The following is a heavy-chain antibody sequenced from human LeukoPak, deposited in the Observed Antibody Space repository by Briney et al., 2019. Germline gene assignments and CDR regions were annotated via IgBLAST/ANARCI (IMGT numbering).Heavy chain of an antibody. CDR3: AREAITESGYKGYFQH. Sequence: GTFSSYAISWVRQAPGQGLEWMEGIIPIFGTANYAQKFQGRVTITADESTSTAYMELSSLRSEDTAVYYCAREAITESGYKGYFQHWGQGTLVTVSS. CDR1: GTFSSYA. CDR2: IIPIFGTA. V-gene: IGHV1-69*01. J-gene: IGHJ1*01. D-gene: IGHD1-14*01.